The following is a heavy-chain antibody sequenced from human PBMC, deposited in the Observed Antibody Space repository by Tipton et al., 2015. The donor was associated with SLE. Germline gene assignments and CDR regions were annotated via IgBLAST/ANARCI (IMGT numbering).Heavy chain of an antibody. CDR1: SDSTRSSSFY. CDR3: ARRYYSGPFDS. J-gene: IGHJ4*02. Sequence: TLSLTCSVSSDSTRSSSFYWGWIRQPPGKGLEWIGSIFYTGSTYYNPSLKSRVSFSIDTSKHQFSLKLNSVTAADTAVYYCARRYYSGPFDSWGQGTLVTVSS. V-gene: IGHV4-39*07. D-gene: IGHD1-26*01. CDR2: IFYTGST.